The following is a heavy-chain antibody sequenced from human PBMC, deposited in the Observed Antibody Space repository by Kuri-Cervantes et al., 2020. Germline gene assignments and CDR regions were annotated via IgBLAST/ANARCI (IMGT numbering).Heavy chain of an antibody. CDR2: IYYSGST. V-gene: IGHV4-39*07. Sequence: SETLSLTCTVSGGSISSNNYYWDWIRQPPGKGLEWIGSIYYSGSTYYNPSLKIRVTIAVDTSKNQFSLNRNSVTAADTDVYYSAGEVDVWGQGTPVTVSS. CDR3: AGEVDV. J-gene: IGHJ6*02. CDR1: GGSISSNNYY.